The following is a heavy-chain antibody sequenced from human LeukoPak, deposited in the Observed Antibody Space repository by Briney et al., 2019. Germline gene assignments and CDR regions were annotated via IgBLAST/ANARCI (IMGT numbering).Heavy chain of an antibody. CDR2: ISWNSGSI. Sequence: PGGSLRLSCAASGFTFDDYAMHWVRQAPGKGLEWVSGISWNSGSIGYADSVKGRFTIPRDNAKNSLYLQMNSLRAEDMALYYCAKDTCGDGSCYSSFDYWGQGTLVTVSS. CDR1: GFTFDDYA. V-gene: IGHV3-9*03. J-gene: IGHJ4*02. CDR3: AKDTCGDGSCYSSFDY. D-gene: IGHD2-15*01.